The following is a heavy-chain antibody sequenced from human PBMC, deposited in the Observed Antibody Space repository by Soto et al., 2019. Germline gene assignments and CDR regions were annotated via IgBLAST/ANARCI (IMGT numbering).Heavy chain of an antibody. CDR1: GGSISSSNW. J-gene: IGHJ6*02. D-gene: IGHD2-2*02. CDR3: WGFDTPRVYGMDV. V-gene: IGHV4-4*02. Sequence: QVQLQESGPGLVKPSGTLSLTCAVSGGSISSSNWWSWIRQPPGKGLEWIGYIYYSGSTNYNPSLKSRVTISVDTSKNQFSLKLSSVTAADTAVYYCWGFDTPRVYGMDVWGQGTTVTVSS. CDR2: IYYSGST.